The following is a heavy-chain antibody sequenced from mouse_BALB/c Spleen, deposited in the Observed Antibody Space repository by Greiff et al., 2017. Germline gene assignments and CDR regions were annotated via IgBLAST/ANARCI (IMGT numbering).Heavy chain of an antibody. D-gene: IGHD2-4*01. CDR1: GYTFTSYW. J-gene: IGHJ3*01. CDR3: TRGDDYDWFAY. V-gene: IGHV1S127*01. Sequence: QVQLQQPGAELVKPGASVKMSCKASGYTFTSYWMHWVKQRPGQGLEWIGQIDPSDSYTSYNQKFKGKATLTVDTSSSKAYMQLSSLTSEDSAVYYCTRGDDYDWFAYWGQGTLVTVSA. CDR2: IDPSDSYT.